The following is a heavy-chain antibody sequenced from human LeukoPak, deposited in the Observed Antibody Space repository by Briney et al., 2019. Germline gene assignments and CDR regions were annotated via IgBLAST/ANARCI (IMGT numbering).Heavy chain of an antibody. J-gene: IGHJ4*02. V-gene: IGHV4-34*01. Sequence: KPSETLSLTCAVYGGSLSGYYWSWIRQPPGKGLEWIWEINHSGSTNYNPSLKSRVTISVDTSKNQFSLKLSSVTAADTAVYYCARVGDQYSSSPLNYFDYWGQGTLVTVSS. CDR3: ARVGDQYSSSPLNYFDY. D-gene: IGHD6-13*01. CDR1: GGSLSGYY. CDR2: INHSGST.